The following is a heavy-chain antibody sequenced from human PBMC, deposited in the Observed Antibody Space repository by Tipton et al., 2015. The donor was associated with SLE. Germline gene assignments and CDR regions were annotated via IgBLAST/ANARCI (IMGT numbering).Heavy chain of an antibody. Sequence: TLSLTCAVYGGSFSGYYWSWIRQPPGKGLEWIGEINHSGSTNYNPSPKSRVTISVDTSKNQFSLKLSSVTAADTAVYYCARGAPITMAPDAFDIWGQGTMVTVSS. CDR1: GGSFSGYY. CDR3: ARGAPITMAPDAFDI. V-gene: IGHV4-34*01. J-gene: IGHJ3*02. D-gene: IGHD3-10*01. CDR2: INHSGST.